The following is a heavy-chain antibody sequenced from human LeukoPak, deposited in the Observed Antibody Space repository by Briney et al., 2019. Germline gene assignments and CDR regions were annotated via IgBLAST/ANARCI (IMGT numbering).Heavy chain of an antibody. J-gene: IGHJ4*02. CDR1: GYTFTSYA. CDR3: ARGDIVVVPAAIVVFDY. D-gene: IGHD2-2*02. V-gene: IGHV1-3*01. CDR2: INAGNGNT. Sequence: GASVKVSFKASGYTFTSYAMHWVRQAPGQRLEWMGWINAGNGNTKYSQKFQGRVTITRDTSASTAYMELSSLRSEDTAVYYCARGDIVVVPAAIVVFDYWGQGTLVTVSS.